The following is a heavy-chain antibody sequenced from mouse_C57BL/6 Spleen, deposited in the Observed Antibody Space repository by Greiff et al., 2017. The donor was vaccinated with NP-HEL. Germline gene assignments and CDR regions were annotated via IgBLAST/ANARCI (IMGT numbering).Heavy chain of an antibody. V-gene: IGHV1-82*01. CDR1: GYAFSSSW. Sequence: VQLVESGPELVKPGASVKISCKASGYAFSSSWMNWVKQRPGKGLEWIGRIYPGDGDTNYNGKFKGKATLTADKSSSTAYMQLSSLTSEDSAVYFCARDTTVGGPAWFAYWGQGTLVTVSA. CDR3: ARDTTVGGPAWFAY. J-gene: IGHJ3*01. CDR2: IYPGDGDT. D-gene: IGHD1-1*01.